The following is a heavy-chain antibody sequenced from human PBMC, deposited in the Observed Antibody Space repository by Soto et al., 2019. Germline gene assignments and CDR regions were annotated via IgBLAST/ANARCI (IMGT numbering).Heavy chain of an antibody. V-gene: IGHV4-39*01. J-gene: IGHJ5*02. Sequence: PSETLSLTCTVSGGSVSGSSSFWGWIRQPPGRGLEWLGAIYYGGSTYDNPSLKSRVTISVDTSRNQFSLKLTSVTAADTAVYYCARPRNWFVPWGQGALFTVS. CDR3: ARPRNWFVP. CDR1: GGSVSGSSSF. CDR2: IYYGGST.